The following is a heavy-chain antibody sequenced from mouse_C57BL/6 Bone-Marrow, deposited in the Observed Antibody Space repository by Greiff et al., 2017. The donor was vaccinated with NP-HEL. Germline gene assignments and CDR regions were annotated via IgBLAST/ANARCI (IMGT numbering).Heavy chain of an antibody. CDR1: GYSITSGYY. Sequence: VQLKESGPGLVKPSQSLSLTCSVTGYSITSGYYWNWIRQFPGNKLEWMCYISYDGSNNYNPSLKNRISITRDTSKNQFFLKLNSVTTEDTATYYCARDGYYWYFDVWGTGTTVTVSS. D-gene: IGHD2-2*01. CDR2: ISYDGSN. CDR3: ARDGYYWYFDV. J-gene: IGHJ1*03. V-gene: IGHV3-6*01.